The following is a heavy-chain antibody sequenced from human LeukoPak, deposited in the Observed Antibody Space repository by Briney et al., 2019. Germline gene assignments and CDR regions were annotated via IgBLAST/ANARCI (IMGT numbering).Heavy chain of an antibody. CDR1: GFTFSSYW. Sequence: GGSLRLSCAASGFTFSSYWMHWVRQAPGKGLVRVSRINTDRSSTTYADSVKGRFTISRDNAKNTLYLQMNSLRAEDTAVYYCARDVRYGGNPPLWGQGTLVTVSS. V-gene: IGHV3-74*01. CDR3: ARDVRYGGNPPL. CDR2: INTDRSST. J-gene: IGHJ4*02. D-gene: IGHD4-23*01.